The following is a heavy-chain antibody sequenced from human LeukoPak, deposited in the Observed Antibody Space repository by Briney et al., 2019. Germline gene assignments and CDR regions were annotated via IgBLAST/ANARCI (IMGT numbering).Heavy chain of an antibody. Sequence: GGSLRLSCAASGFTFSTYWMSWVRQAPGKGLEWVANIKQDGSVKNYVDSVKGRFTISRDNAKNSLYLQMNSLRADGTAMYYCVRGGYGPDYWGQGTLVTVSS. V-gene: IGHV3-7*03. D-gene: IGHD5-12*01. CDR3: VRGGYGPDY. CDR2: IKQDGSVK. CDR1: GFTFSTYW. J-gene: IGHJ4*02.